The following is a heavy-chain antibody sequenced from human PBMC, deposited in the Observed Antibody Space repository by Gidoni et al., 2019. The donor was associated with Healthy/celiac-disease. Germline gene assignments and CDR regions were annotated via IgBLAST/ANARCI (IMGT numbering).Heavy chain of an antibody. V-gene: IGHV4-31*02. J-gene: IGHJ3*02. CDR1: GGSISSGGYY. Sequence: QVQLQESGPGLVKPSQTLSLTWTVSGGSISSGGYYWSWIRQHPGKGLEWIGYIYYSGSTYYNPSLKSRVTISVDTSKNQFSLKLSSVTAADTAVYYCAREQGPVNDDAFDIWGQGTMVTVSS. D-gene: IGHD6-19*01. CDR2: IYYSGST. CDR3: AREQGPVNDDAFDI.